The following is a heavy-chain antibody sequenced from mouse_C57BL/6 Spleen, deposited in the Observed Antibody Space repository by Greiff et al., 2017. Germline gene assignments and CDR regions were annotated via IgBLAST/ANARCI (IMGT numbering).Heavy chain of an antibody. J-gene: IGHJ2*01. Sequence: EVQLVESGAELVRPGASVKLSCTASGFNIKDYYMHWVKQRPEQGLEWIGRIDPEDGDTEYAPKFQGKATMTADPSSNTAYLQLSSLTSEGTAVDYCTTITTVPYFDYWGQGTTLTVSS. CDR2: IDPEDGDT. CDR3: TTITTVPYFDY. D-gene: IGHD1-1*01. CDR1: GFNIKDYY. V-gene: IGHV14-1*01.